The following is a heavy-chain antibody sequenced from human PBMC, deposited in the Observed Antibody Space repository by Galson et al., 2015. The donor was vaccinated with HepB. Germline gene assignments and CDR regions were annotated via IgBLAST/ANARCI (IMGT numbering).Heavy chain of an antibody. D-gene: IGHD6-13*01. CDR1: GFTFSRYA. V-gene: IGHV3-33*01. Sequence: SLRLSCAASGFTFSRYAMHWVRQAPSKGLECVAVRGSVKGRVTISRDNSKNTLYLQINSLRDEDTAIYYCARSPAAAAYFDFWGQGTLLTVSS. J-gene: IGHJ4*02. CDR3: ARSPAAAAYFDF.